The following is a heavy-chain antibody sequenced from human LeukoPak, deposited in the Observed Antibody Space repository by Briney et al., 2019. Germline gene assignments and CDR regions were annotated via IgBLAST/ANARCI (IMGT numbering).Heavy chain of an antibody. CDR2: INAGNGNT. Sequence: GASVKVSCKASGYTFTSYAMHWVRQAPGQRLEWMGWINAGNGNTKYSQKFQGRVTITRDTSASTAYMELSSLRSEDTAVYYCARVATRYYYGSGSSYYGMDVWGQGTTVTVSS. CDR3: ARVATRYYYGSGSSYYGMDV. CDR1: GYTFTSYA. D-gene: IGHD3-10*01. V-gene: IGHV1-3*01. J-gene: IGHJ6*02.